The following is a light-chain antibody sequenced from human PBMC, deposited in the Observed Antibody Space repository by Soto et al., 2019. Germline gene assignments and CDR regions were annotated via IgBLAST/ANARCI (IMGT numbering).Light chain of an antibody. J-gene: IGKJ4*01. CDR2: DAS. CDR3: QQRSNWRLT. Sequence: EIVLTQSPATLSLSPGERATLSCRASQYFGSSLAWYQQKPGQAPRLLMYDASNRATGIPARFSGSGSGTDFTLTISSLEPEDFAVYYCQQRSNWRLTFGGGTKVDVK. CDR1: QYFGSS. V-gene: IGKV3-11*01.